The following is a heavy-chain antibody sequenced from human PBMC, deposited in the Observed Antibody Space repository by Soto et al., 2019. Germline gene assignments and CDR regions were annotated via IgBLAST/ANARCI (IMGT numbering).Heavy chain of an antibody. J-gene: IGHJ4*02. V-gene: IGHV3-23*01. CDR2: ISGSGGST. CDR1: GFTFSSYA. D-gene: IGHD2-15*01. Sequence: GGSLRLSCAASGFTFSSYAMSWVRQAPGKGLEWVSAISGSGGSTYYADSVKGRFTISRDNSKNTLYLQMNSLRAEDTAVYYCAKDSPKYCSGGSCYSGFDYWGQGTLVTVSS. CDR3: AKDSPKYCSGGSCYSGFDY.